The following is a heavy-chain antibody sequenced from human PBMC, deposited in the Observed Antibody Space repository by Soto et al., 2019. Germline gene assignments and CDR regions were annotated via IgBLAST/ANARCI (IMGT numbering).Heavy chain of an antibody. CDR2: IRPDGSVT. CDR1: GYTFTDFY. CDR3: AYGGGHDYNY. J-gene: IGHJ4*02. V-gene: IGHV3-7*03. Sequence: EVQLVQSGGGLVQPGGSLRLSCVGSGYTFTDFYMNWVRQAPGKGLVWVANIRPDGSVTNYVESVKGRFTTSRDNAKNSLFLQMNSLGADDTAVYYCAYGGGHDYNYWGQGILVTVSS. D-gene: IGHD4-4*01.